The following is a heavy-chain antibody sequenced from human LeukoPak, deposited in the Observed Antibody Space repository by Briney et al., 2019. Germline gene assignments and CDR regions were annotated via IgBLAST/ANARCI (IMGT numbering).Heavy chain of an antibody. V-gene: IGHV4-31*03. CDR3: AREGGRNSFDY. J-gene: IGHJ4*02. D-gene: IGHD3-16*01. CDR1: SGSISSDGYY. Sequence: PSETLSLTCTVSSGSISSDGYYWSWIRQHPGKGLEWIGYIHNSGSTYYNPSLKSRVTISVDTSKNQFSLNLSSATAVDTAVYYCAREGGRNSFDYWGQGTLVTVSS. CDR2: IHNSGST.